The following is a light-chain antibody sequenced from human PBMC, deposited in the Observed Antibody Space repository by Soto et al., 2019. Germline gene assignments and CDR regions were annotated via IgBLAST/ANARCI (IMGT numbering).Light chain of an antibody. J-gene: IGLJ3*02. CDR2: TNN. Sequence: QLVLTQPPSASGAPGQRVTISCSGSNSNIGSHVVNWYQQVPGTAPKLLIYTNNQRPSGVPDLFSDSKSGTSASLAISGLQSEDEADYYCAAWDGSLQSWVFGGGTKVTVL. CDR1: NSNIGSHV. CDR3: AAWDGSLQSWV. V-gene: IGLV1-44*01.